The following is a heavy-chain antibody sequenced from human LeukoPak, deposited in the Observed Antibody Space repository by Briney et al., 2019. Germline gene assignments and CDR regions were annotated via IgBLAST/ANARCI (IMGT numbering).Heavy chain of an antibody. CDR1: GYTLTELS. J-gene: IGHJ3*02. CDR3: ATVKRITIFGVVPDAFDI. D-gene: IGHD3-3*01. CDR2: FDPEDGET. Sequence: ASVKVSCKVSGYTLTELSMHWVRQAPGKGLEWMGGFDPEDGETIYAQKFQGRVTMTEDTSTDTAYMELSSLRSEDTAVYYCATVKRITIFGVVPDAFDIWGQGTMVTVSS. V-gene: IGHV1-24*01.